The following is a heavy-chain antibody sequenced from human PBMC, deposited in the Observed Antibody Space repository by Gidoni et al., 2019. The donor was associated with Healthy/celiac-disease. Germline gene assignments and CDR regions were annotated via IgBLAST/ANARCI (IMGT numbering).Heavy chain of an antibody. CDR3: ARSYSSGWYGVRY. CDR1: GGSFSGYY. V-gene: IGHV4-34*01. D-gene: IGHD6-19*01. CDR2: INHSGST. J-gene: IGHJ4*02. Sequence: QVQLQQWGAGLLKPSETLALTSAAYGGSFSGYYWSWIRQPPGKGLEWIGEINHSGSTNYNPSLKSRVTISVDTSKNQFSLKLSSVTAADTAVYYCARSYSSGWYGVRYWGQGTLVTVSS.